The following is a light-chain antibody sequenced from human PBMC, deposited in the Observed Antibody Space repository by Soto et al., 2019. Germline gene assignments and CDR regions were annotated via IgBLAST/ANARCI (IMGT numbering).Light chain of an antibody. CDR3: QQRSNWPRT. CDR1: QSISSSF. J-gene: IGKJ1*01. V-gene: IGKV3D-20*02. Sequence: EIELTQSPGILSLSRWERASLSCGASQSISSSFLAWYQQKPDLAPRLLTDEASIGATGSPDRFSGSGSGTDFTLTSSSLEPEDFAVYYCQQRSNWPRTLGQGTKVDIK. CDR2: EAS.